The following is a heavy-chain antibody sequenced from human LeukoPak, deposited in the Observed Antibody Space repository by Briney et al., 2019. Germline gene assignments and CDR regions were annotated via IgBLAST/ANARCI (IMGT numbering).Heavy chain of an antibody. Sequence: GGSLRLSCAASGFTFSSYAMSWVRQAPGKGLEWVSTISGSGSGGSTYYADSVKGRFTISRDNSKDTLYLQMNSLRAEGTAVYYCAKLLAVTNSYYFNDRGQGTLVTVSS. V-gene: IGHV3-23*01. D-gene: IGHD6-19*01. CDR2: ISGSGSGGST. CDR1: GFTFSSYA. CDR3: AKLLAVTNSYYFND. J-gene: IGHJ4*02.